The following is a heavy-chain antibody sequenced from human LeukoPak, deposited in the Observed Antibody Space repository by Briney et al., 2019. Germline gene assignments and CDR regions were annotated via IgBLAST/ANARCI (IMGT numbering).Heavy chain of an antibody. CDR2: ISGSGGST. J-gene: IGHJ4*02. CDR3: ARESSGYFY. D-gene: IGHD3-22*01. Sequence: GGSLRLSCAASGFTFSSYAMSWVRQAPGKGLEWVSAISGSGGSTYYADSVKGRLTISRDNAKNSLYLQMNSLRAEDTAVYYCARESSGYFYWGQGTLVTVSS. V-gene: IGHV3-23*01. CDR1: GFTFSSYA.